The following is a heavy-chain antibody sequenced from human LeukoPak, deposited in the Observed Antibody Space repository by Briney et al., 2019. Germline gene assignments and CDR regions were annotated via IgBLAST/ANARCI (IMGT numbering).Heavy chain of an antibody. Sequence: ASVKVSCKASGYTFTGYYMHWVRQAPGQGLEWMGWINPNSGGTNYAQKFQGRVTMTRDTSISTAYMELSRLRSDDTAVYYCARDQLYHDSSGLEFDPWGQGTLVTVSS. V-gene: IGHV1-2*02. D-gene: IGHD3-22*01. J-gene: IGHJ5*02. CDR2: INPNSGGT. CDR1: GYTFTGYY. CDR3: ARDQLYHDSSGLEFDP.